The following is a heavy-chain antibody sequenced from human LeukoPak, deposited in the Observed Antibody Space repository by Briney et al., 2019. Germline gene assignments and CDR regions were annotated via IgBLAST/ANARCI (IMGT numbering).Heavy chain of an antibody. V-gene: IGHV4-59*12. D-gene: IGHD1-26*01. CDR2: IYYSGST. Sequence: PSETLSLTCTVSGGSISSYYWSWIRQPPGKGLEWIGYIYYSGSTNYNPSLKSRVTISVDTSKNQFSLKLSSVTAADTAVYYCARDLLDSGSYLTVDYFDYWGQGTLVTVSS. J-gene: IGHJ4*02. CDR1: GGSISSYY. CDR3: ARDLLDSGSYLTVDYFDY.